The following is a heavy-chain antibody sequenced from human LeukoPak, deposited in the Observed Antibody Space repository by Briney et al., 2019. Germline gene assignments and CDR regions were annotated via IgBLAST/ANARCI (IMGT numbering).Heavy chain of an antibody. CDR2: INPNSGGT. V-gene: IGHV1-2*06. CDR3: ARARRIVGATMGWFDP. J-gene: IGHJ5*02. CDR1: GYTFTSYY. D-gene: IGHD1-26*01. Sequence: ASVKVSCKASGYTFTSYYMHWVRQAPGQGLEWMGRINPNSGGTNYAQKFQGRVTMTRDTSISTAYMELSRLRSDDTAVYYCARARRIVGATMGWFDPWGQGTLVTVSS.